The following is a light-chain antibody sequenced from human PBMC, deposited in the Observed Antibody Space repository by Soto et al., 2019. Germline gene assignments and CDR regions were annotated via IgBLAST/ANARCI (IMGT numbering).Light chain of an antibody. Sequence: EIVLTQSPGTLSLSPGQRATLSCRASESLTRGSLAWYQQKPGQTPRLLIHGASSWATGIPDRFSGSGSGTDFTLTISRLEPEDFAVYWCQQYARSPWTFGQGTKVEIK. J-gene: IGKJ1*01. V-gene: IGKV3-20*01. CDR3: QQYARSPWT. CDR2: GAS. CDR1: ESLTRGS.